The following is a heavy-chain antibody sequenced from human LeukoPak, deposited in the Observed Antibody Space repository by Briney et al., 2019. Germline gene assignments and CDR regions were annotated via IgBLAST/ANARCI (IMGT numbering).Heavy chain of an antibody. CDR1: GFTFSSYA. J-gene: IGHJ4*02. CDR3: VRVVTTGSGWYHFDN. CDR2: ISGSGGST. V-gene: IGHV3-23*01. D-gene: IGHD3-3*01. Sequence: GGSLRLSCAASGFTFSSYAMSWVRQAPGKGLEWVSAISGSGGSTYYADSVKGRFTISRDNSKNTLYLQMNSLKTEDTAVYYCVRVVTTGSGWYHFDNWGLGTLVTVSS.